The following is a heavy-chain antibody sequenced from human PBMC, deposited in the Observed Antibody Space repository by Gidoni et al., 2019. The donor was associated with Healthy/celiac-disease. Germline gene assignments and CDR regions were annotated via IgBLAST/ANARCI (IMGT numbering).Heavy chain of an antibody. CDR2: IIPSLGIA. J-gene: IGHJ6*02. CDR1: GGTFSRYA. Sequence: QVQLVQSGAAVKKPGSSVKVSCKASGGTFSRYAISWVRQAPGQGLEWMGRIIPSLGIANYAQKFQGRVTITADKSTSTAYMELSSLRSEDTAVYYCARGAAAAAGIYYYYGMDVWGQGTTVTVSS. V-gene: IGHV1-69*04. D-gene: IGHD6-13*01. CDR3: ARGAAAAAGIYYYYGMDV.